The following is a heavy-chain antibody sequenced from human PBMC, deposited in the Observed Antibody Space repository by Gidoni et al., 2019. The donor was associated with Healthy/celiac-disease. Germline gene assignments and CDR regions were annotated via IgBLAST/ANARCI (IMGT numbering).Heavy chain of an antibody. Sequence: QVQLVQSGAEVKKPGSSVKVSCKASGGTFSSYAISWVRQAPGQGLEWMGGIIPIFGTANYAQKFQGRVTITADESTSTAYMELSSLRSEDTAVYYCATSIAAAGTGYYYGMDVWGQGTTVTVSS. CDR3: ATSIAAAGTGYYYGMDV. CDR2: IIPIFGTA. V-gene: IGHV1-69*01. CDR1: GGTFSSYA. D-gene: IGHD6-13*01. J-gene: IGHJ6*02.